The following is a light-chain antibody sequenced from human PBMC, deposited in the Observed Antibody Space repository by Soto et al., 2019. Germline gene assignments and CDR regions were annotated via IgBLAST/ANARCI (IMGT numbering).Light chain of an antibody. J-gene: IGKJ1*01. V-gene: IGKV3-20*01. CDR1: QSVSSN. CDR3: QQYGSSQT. Sequence: EIVMTQSPATLSVSPGERATLSCRASQSVSSNLAWYQQTPGHAPRLLIYGASGRATGIPDRVSGSGSGTDFTLTISRLEPEDFAVYYCQQYGSSQTFGQGTKVDIK. CDR2: GAS.